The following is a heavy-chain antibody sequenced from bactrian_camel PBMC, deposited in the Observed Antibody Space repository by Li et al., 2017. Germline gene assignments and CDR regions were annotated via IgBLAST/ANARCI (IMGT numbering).Heavy chain of an antibody. CDR1: GDTYKRYC. CDR3: AAVAEGRTVEGGVSLWTLFESGY. V-gene: IGHV3S55*01. CDR2: IDSRGTT. D-gene: IGHD3*01. J-gene: IGHJ4*01. Sequence: HVQLVESGGGSVQAGGSLRLSCAVSGDTYKRYCMGWFRQAPGKEREGVARIDSRGTTEYVDSVKGRFTVFKGNAGKTLYLQMNSLRPEDTAMYYCAAVAEGRTVEGGVSLWTLFESGYWGQGTQVTVS.